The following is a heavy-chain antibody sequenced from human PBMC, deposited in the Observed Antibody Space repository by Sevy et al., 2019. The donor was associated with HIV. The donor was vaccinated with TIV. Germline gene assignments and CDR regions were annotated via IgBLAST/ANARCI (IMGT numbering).Heavy chain of an antibody. V-gene: IGHV3-23*01. D-gene: IGHD3-22*01. CDR1: GFTFSSYA. CDR3: AKDGSAYDSSGYYSFDY. J-gene: IGHJ4*02. CDR2: ISGSGGST. Sequence: GGSLRLSCAASGFTFSSYAMSWVRQAPGKGLEWVSAISGSGGSTYYADSVKGRFTISRDNSKNTLYLQMNSLRAEDTAVYYCAKDGSAYDSSGYYSFDYWGQGTLVAVSS.